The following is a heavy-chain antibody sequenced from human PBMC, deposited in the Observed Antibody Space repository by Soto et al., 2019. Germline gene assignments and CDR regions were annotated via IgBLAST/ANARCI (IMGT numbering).Heavy chain of an antibody. V-gene: IGHV4-38-2*01. J-gene: IGHJ4*02. CDR1: ITNIYY. D-gene: IGHD2-2*01. CDR2: IYHSGST. CDR3: ASPSSAYCSDTSCYVATFHY. Sequence: SETLSLTCAVSITNIYYFGWIRQPPGKGLEWIGSIYHSGSTYYNPSLKSRVTISVETSRNQFSLKLRSVTAADTAVYFCASPSSAYCSDTSCYVATFHYWGQGITVTVSS.